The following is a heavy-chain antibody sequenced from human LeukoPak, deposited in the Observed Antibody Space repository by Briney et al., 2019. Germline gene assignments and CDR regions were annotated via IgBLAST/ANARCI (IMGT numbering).Heavy chain of an antibody. V-gene: IGHV3-30*18. Sequence: GGSLRLSCAASEFTFSSYGMHWVRQAPGKGLEWVAVISYDGSNKYYADSVKGRFTISRDNSKNTLYLQMNSLRAEDTAVYYCAKGIGYSGYDFGSFDYWGQGTLVTVSS. CDR2: ISYDGSNK. D-gene: IGHD5-12*01. CDR3: AKGIGYSGYDFGSFDY. CDR1: EFTFSSYG. J-gene: IGHJ4*02.